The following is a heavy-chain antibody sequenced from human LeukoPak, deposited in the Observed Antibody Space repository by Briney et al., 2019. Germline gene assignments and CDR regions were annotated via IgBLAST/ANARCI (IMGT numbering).Heavy chain of an antibody. Sequence: PSETLSLACTVSGDSISSSRNYWGWIRQPAGNGLEWTESFYYSGNTYYNPSLKSRDTISVDTSKNQFSLKLSSVTAADTAVYACARHEQWLVLLKYWGQGTLVTVSS. CDR2: FYYSGNT. D-gene: IGHD6-19*01. CDR3: ARHEQWLVLLKY. V-gene: IGHV4-39*01. CDR1: GDSISSSRNY. J-gene: IGHJ4*02.